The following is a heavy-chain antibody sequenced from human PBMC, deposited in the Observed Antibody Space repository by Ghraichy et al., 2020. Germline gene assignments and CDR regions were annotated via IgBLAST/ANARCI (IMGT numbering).Heavy chain of an antibody. CDR1: GYTFTNYY. J-gene: IGHJ4*02. Sequence: ASVKVSCKASGYTFTNYYMHWVRQAPGQGLEWMGIVNPSGGSTSYAQKFQGRVTMTRDTSTCTVYMELSSLRSEDTAVYYCAREYSSGRFDYWGQGTLVTVSS. D-gene: IGHD6-19*01. CDR3: AREYSSGRFDY. V-gene: IGHV1-46*03. CDR2: VNPSGGST.